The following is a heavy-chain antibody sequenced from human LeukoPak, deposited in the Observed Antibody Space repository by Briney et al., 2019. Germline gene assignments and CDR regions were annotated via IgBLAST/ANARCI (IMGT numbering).Heavy chain of an antibody. D-gene: IGHD3-22*01. V-gene: IGHV1-2*02. CDR2: INPNSGGT. J-gene: IGHJ3*02. CDR1: GYTFTDYY. CDR3: ARVGGYDGSGYAGAFDI. Sequence: ASVKVSCKASGYTFTDYYMHWVRQAPGQGLEWMGWINPNSGGTNYAQKFQGRVTMTRDTSISTAYMELSRLTSDDTAVYYCARVGGYDGSGYAGAFDIWGQGTMLTVSS.